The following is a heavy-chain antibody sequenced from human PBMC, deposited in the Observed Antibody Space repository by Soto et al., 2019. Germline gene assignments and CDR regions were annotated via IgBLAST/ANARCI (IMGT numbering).Heavy chain of an antibody. D-gene: IGHD3-10*01. V-gene: IGHV2-5*02. CDR2: IYWDDDE. CDR1: GFSLNTGGVG. J-gene: IGHJ6*02. CDR3: VRNWRYYGGDYYYGMDA. Sequence: ITLKESGPTLVKPTQTLTLTCTFSGFSLNTGGVGVGWVRQPRGKAMEWLALIYWDDDERYRPSLRSRLNITXDAXXNXVVLTMTNMDPEDTATYYCVRNWRYYGGDYYYGMDAWGQGTTVTVSS.